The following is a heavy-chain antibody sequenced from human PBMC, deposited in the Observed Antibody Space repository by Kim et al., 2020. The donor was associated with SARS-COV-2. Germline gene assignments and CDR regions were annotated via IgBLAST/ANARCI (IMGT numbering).Heavy chain of an antibody. CDR1: GFTFSNAW. CDR2: IKSKTDGGTT. V-gene: IGHV3-15*01. CDR3: TTEDCSSTSCYGYYDFWSGLDY. J-gene: IGHJ4*02. D-gene: IGHD2-2*01. Sequence: RGSLRLSCAASGFTFSNAWMSWVRQAPGKGLEWVGRIKSKTDGGTTDYAAPVKGRFTISRDDSKNTLYLQMNSLKTEDTAVYYCTTEDCSSTSCYGYYDFWSGLDYWGQGTLVTVSS.